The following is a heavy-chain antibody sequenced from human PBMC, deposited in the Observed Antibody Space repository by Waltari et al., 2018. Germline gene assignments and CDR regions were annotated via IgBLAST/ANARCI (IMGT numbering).Heavy chain of an antibody. D-gene: IGHD2-21*01. V-gene: IGHV4-4*02. CDR1: GGSISSSNW. CDR2: IYHSGST. J-gene: IGHJ4*02. Sequence: QVQLQESGPGLVKPSGTLSLTCAVSGGSISSSNWWSWVRQPPGKGLEWIGEIYHSGSTNYNPSLKSRVTISVDKSKNQFSLKLSSVTAADTAVYYCARGGGYCGGDCPRYFDYWGQGTLVTVSS. CDR3: ARGGGYCGGDCPRYFDY.